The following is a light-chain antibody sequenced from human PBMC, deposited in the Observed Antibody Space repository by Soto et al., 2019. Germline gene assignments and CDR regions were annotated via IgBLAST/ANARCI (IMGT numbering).Light chain of an antibody. CDR3: AAWDDSLGGVV. V-gene: IGLV1-47*01. Sequence: QSVLTQPPSASGTPGQRVTISCSGSSSNIGSNYVYWYQQLPGTVPQLLIYRNSERPSGVPDRFSGSKSGTSASLAISGLRSEDEADYYWAAWDDSLGGVVFGGGTKVPVL. J-gene: IGLJ2*01. CDR1: SSNIGSNY. CDR2: RNS.